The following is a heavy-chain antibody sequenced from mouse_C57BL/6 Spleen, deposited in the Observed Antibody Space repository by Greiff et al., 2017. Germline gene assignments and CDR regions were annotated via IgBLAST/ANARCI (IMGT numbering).Heavy chain of an antibody. J-gene: IGHJ2*01. CDR3: ARGGTTVVAPYYFDY. D-gene: IGHD1-1*01. CDR1: GFTFSSYA. Sequence: EVHLVESGGGLVKPGGSLKLSCAASGFTFSSYAMSWVRQTPEKRLEWVATISDGGSYTYYPDNVTGRFTISRDNAKNNLYLQMSHLKSEDTAMYYCARGGTTVVAPYYFDYGGQGTTLTVSS. CDR2: ISDGGSYT. V-gene: IGHV5-4*01.